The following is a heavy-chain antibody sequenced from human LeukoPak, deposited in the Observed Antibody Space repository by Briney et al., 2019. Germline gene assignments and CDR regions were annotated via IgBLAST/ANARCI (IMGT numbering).Heavy chain of an antibody. D-gene: IGHD3-22*01. V-gene: IGHV4-30-4*01. CDR1: GGSISSGDYY. CDR3: ARGHYYDSSGYYGTDAFDI. J-gene: IGHJ3*02. CDR2: IYYSGST. Sequence: PSQTLSLTCTVSGGSISSGDYYWSWIRQPPGKGLEWIGYIYYSGSTNYNPSLKSRVTISVDTSKNQFSLKLSSVTAADTAVYYCARGHYYDSSGYYGTDAFDIWGQGTMVTVSS.